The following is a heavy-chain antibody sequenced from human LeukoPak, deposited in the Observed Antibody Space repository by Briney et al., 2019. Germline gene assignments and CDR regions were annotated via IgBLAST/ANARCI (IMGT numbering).Heavy chain of an antibody. CDR2: ISWNGATF. V-gene: IGHV3-9*01. J-gene: IGHJ4*02. D-gene: IGHD2-21*02. Sequence: PGRSLRLSCAASGFTFDDYAMHWVRQAPGKGLEWVSGISWNGATFYYADSVKGRFTISRDNTKNSLYLQMNSLRAEDTAVYYCAKRRAVVTTDSGGFDYWGQGTLVTVSS. CDR3: AKRRAVVTTDSGGFDY. CDR1: GFTFDDYA.